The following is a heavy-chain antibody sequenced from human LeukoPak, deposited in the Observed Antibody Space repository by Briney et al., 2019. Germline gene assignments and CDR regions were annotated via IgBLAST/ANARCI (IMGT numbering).Heavy chain of an antibody. CDR1: GFTFSSYG. CDR2: INSDESST. J-gene: IGHJ4*02. V-gene: IGHV3-74*01. CDR3: AGGDYEHQAY. Sequence: GGSLRLSCAASGFTFSSYGMHWVRQAPGKGLVWVSRINSDESSTSYADSVKGRFTISRDNAKNTLYLQMNSLRAEDTAVYYCAGGDYEHQAYWGQGTLVTVSS. D-gene: IGHD4-17*01.